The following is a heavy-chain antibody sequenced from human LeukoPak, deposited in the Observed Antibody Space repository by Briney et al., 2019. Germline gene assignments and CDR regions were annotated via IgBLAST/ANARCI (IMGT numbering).Heavy chain of an antibody. D-gene: IGHD3-3*01. CDR2: INHSGST. Sequence: SETLSLTCAVYGGSFSGYYWSWIRQPPGKGLEWIGEINHSGSTNYNPSLKSRVTMSVDTSKNQFSLKLNSVTAADTAVYYCAREDFWSGYGAFDIWGQGTMVTVSS. J-gene: IGHJ3*02. CDR1: GGSFSGYY. CDR3: AREDFWSGYGAFDI. V-gene: IGHV4-34*01.